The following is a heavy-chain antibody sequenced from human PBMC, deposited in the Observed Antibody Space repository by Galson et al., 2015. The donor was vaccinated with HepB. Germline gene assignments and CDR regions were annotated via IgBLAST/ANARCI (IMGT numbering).Heavy chain of an antibody. V-gene: IGHV3-21*01. D-gene: IGHD4-17*01. Sequence: SLRLSCAASGFTFSYYTINWVRQAPGKGLEWVSSISGSSTYIYYTDSVWGRFTVSRDNSNDSLYLQMNSLRVEDTAVYYCARDRGRSDYGYYYGMDVWSQGTTVTVSS. J-gene: IGHJ6*02. CDR3: ARDRGRSDYGYYYGMDV. CDR1: GFTFSYYT. CDR2: ISGSSTYI.